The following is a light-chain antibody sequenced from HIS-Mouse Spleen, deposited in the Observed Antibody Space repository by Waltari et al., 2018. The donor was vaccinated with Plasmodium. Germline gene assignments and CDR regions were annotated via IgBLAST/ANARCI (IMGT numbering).Light chain of an antibody. CDR2: DVS. CDR3: CSYAGSYTLV. CDR1: SSDVGGYNY. J-gene: IGLJ2*01. Sequence: QSALTQPRSVSGSPGQSVTISCTGTSSDVGGYNYVSWYQQRPGKAPKLMIYDVSTRPSGVPDRFSGSKSGNTASLTISGLQAEDEADYYCCSYAGSYTLVFGGGTKLTVL. V-gene: IGLV2-11*01.